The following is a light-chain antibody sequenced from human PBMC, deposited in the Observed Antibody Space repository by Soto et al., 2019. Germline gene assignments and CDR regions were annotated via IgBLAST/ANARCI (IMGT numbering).Light chain of an antibody. CDR1: SSDVGGYSY. J-gene: IGLJ2*01. CDR3: SSYGGSNRL. Sequence: QSALTQPPSASGSPGQSVTISCTGTSSDVGGYSYVSWYQQHPGTAPKLMIYEVSKRPSGVPDRFSGSKSGNTASLTVSGLQAEDEAEYYCSSYGGSNRLFGGGTKLTVL. CDR2: EVS. V-gene: IGLV2-8*01.